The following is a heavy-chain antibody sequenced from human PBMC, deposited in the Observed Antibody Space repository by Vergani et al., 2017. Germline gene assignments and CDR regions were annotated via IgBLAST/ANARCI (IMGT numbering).Heavy chain of an antibody. V-gene: IGHV3-21*01. D-gene: IGHD3-3*01. CDR3: ARKRGRYYDFWSGYQREDDAFDI. CDR2: ISSSSSYI. J-gene: IGHJ3*02. Sequence: EVQLVESGGGLVKPGGSLRLSCGASGFTFSSQTMNWVRQAPGKGLEWVSSISSSSSYIYYADSVRGRFTISRDNAKNSLYLQMNSLRAEDTAVYYCARKRGRYYDFWSGYQREDDAFDIWGQGTMVTVSS. CDR1: GFTFSSQT.